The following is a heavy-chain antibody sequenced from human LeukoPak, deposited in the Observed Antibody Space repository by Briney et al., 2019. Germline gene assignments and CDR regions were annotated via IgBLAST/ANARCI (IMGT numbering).Heavy chain of an antibody. CDR3: ARDGGPYAFDI. Sequence: GRSLRVSCAASGFTFSSYAMHWVRQAPGKGLEWVAVISYDGSNKYYADSVKGRFTISRDNSKNTLYLQMNSLRAEDTAVYYCARDGGPYAFDIWGQGTMVTVSS. CDR2: ISYDGSNK. J-gene: IGHJ3*02. V-gene: IGHV3-30-3*01. CDR1: GFTFSSYA. D-gene: IGHD2-15*01.